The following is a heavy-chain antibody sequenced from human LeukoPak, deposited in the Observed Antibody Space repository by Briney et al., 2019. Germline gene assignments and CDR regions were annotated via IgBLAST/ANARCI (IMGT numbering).Heavy chain of an antibody. CDR2: IYYSGTT. CDR3: ARNPRRKYFDY. Sequence: SETLTLTCTVSGGSINSYCWSWVRQPPGKALEWIGYIYYSGTTNYNPSLKSRVTISVDTSKNQFSLNLTSVTAADTAVYYCARNPRRKYFDYWGQGTLVTVSS. CDR1: GGSINSYC. J-gene: IGHJ4*02. V-gene: IGHV4-59*01.